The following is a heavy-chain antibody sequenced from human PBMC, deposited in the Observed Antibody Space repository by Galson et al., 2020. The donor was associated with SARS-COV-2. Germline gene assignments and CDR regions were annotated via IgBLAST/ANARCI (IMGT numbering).Heavy chain of an antibody. CDR3: VKMGGSEFYFYYYMDV. D-gene: IGHD3-10*01. Sequence: GGSLRLSCAASGFTFSNYAMTWVRQAPGKGLEWVSAVGASGGSTHFADSVKGRFTISRDNSKNTLYLQMNSLRADDTAVYYCVKMGGSEFYFYYYMDVGGKGTTVTISS. J-gene: IGHJ6*03. CDR1: GFTFSNYA. CDR2: VGASGGST. V-gene: IGHV3-23*01.